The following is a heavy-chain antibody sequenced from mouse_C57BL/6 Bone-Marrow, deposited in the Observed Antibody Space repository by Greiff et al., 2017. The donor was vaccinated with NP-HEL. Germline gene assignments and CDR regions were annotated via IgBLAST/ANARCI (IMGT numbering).Heavy chain of an antibody. CDR3: ARVFYGNYWYFDV. J-gene: IGHJ1*03. V-gene: IGHV1-42*01. CDR2: INPSTGGT. Sequence: EVQVVESGPELVKPGASVKISCKASGYSFTGYYMNWVKQSPEKSLEWIGEINPSTGGTTYNQKFKAKATLTVDKSSSTAYMQLKSLTSEDSAVYYCARVFYGNYWYFDVWGTGTTVTVSS. CDR1: GYSFTGYY. D-gene: IGHD2-1*01.